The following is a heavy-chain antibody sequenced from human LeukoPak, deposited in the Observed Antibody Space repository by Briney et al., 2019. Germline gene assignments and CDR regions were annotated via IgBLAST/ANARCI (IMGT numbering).Heavy chain of an antibody. CDR3: RDAFADY. CDR2: TTNKDKSYTT. V-gene: IGHV3-72*01. Sequence: GRSLRPSCAPPGVTMTDFNMEWVRHAPGQGLWWVGRTTNKDKSYTTDYAASVKGRFTISRDDSKNSLYLQMNSLKSEDTAVYYTRDAFADYWGQGTLVTVSS. CDR1: GVTMTDFN. D-gene: IGHD5-24*01. J-gene: IGHJ4*02.